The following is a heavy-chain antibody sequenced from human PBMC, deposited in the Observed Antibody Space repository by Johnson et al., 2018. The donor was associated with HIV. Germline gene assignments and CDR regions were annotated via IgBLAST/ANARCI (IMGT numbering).Heavy chain of an antibody. Sequence: QVQLVESGGGVVRPGRSLRLSCTASGFTFSNYPMHWVRQAPGKGLEWVAVVSFDGSNKYYASSVKGRFTISRDNSKNTLYLQMNSLRAEDTAVYYCARVQWLILDAFDIWGQWTMVTVSS. D-gene: IGHD6-19*01. V-gene: IGHV3-30-3*01. CDR2: VSFDGSNK. CDR1: GFTFSNYP. CDR3: ARVQWLILDAFDI. J-gene: IGHJ3*02.